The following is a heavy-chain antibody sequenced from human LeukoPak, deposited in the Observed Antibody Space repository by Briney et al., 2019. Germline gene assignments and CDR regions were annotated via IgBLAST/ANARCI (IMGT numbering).Heavy chain of an antibody. CDR2: ISGRGDST. Sequence: GGSLRLSCVASGFTFSNYAMNWVRQAPGKGLEWVAVISGRGDSTYFPDSVKGRLTISRDDSKNMVFLQMNSLRVEDTATYYCAKSSTRVAPLGYFYYWGEGALVSVSS. CDR1: GFTFSNYA. CDR3: AKSSTRVAPLGYFYY. V-gene: IGHV3-23*01. J-gene: IGHJ4*02.